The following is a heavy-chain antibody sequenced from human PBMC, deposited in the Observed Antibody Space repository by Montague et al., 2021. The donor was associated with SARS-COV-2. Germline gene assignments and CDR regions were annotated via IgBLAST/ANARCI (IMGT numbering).Heavy chain of an antibody. D-gene: IGHD3-16*01. V-gene: IGHV4-59*08. CDR1: GGSISSDY. J-gene: IGHJ4*02. Sequence: SETLSLTCTVSGGSISSDYWTWIRQPPGKGLEWIGFVYYRGNTYYNPSLRGRVTISVDTSSNHCSLTLSPVTAADTAIYYCARHYDHSSRVDSWGQGTLVTVSS. CDR3: ARHYDHSSRVDS. CDR2: VYYRGNT.